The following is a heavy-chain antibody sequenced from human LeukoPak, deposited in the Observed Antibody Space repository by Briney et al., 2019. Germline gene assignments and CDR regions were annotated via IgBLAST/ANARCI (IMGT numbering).Heavy chain of an antibody. Sequence: GASVKVSCKASGYTFTSYYMHWVRQAPGQGLEWMGIINPSGGSTSYAQKFQGRVTMTRDMSTSTVYMELSSLRSEDTAVYYCARDGRLRGYSYGYDYWGQGTLVTVSS. CDR3: ARDGRLRGYSYGYDY. J-gene: IGHJ4*02. CDR1: GYTFTSYY. V-gene: IGHV1-46*01. CDR2: INPSGGST. D-gene: IGHD5-18*01.